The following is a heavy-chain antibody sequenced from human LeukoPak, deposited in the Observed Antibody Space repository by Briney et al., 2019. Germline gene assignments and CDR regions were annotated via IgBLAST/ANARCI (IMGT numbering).Heavy chain of an antibody. Sequence: GGSLRLSCAASGFTFSSYWMSWVRQAPGKGLEWVSAISGSGGSTYYADSVKGRFTISRDNSKNTLYLQMNSLRAEDTAVYYCAKGGYDFWSGYYGFDYWGQGTLVTVSS. J-gene: IGHJ4*02. CDR2: ISGSGGST. D-gene: IGHD3-3*01. CDR3: AKGGYDFWSGYYGFDY. V-gene: IGHV3-23*01. CDR1: GFTFSSYW.